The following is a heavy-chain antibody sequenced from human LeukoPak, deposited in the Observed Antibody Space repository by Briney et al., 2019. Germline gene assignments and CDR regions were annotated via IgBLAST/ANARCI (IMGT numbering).Heavy chain of an antibody. CDR2: ISGSGGST. Sequence: GGSLRLSCAASGFTFSSYAMSWVRQAPGKGLEWVSAISGSGGSTYYADSVKGRFTISRDNAKNSLYLQMNSLRAEDTAVYYCARDESWLPDYWGQGTLVTVSS. CDR1: GFTFSSYA. V-gene: IGHV3-23*01. CDR3: ARDESWLPDY. J-gene: IGHJ4*02. D-gene: IGHD5-18*01.